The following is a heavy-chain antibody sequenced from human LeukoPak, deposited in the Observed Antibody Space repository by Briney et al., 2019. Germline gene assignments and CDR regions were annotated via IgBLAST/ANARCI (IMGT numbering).Heavy chain of an antibody. D-gene: IGHD1-26*01. Sequence: PSETLSLTCAVYGGSFSGYYWSWIRRPPGKGLEWIGEINHSGSTNYNPSLKSRVTISVDTSKNQFSLKLSSVTAADTAVYYCARGRIVGAPSFNYWGQGTLVTVSS. CDR3: ARGRIVGAPSFNY. J-gene: IGHJ4*02. V-gene: IGHV4-34*01. CDR1: GGSFSGYY. CDR2: INHSGST.